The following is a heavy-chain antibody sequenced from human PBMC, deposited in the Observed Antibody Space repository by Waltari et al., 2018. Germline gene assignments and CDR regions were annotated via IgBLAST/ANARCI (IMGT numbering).Heavy chain of an antibody. CDR1: GFTFSSYG. V-gene: IGHV3-30*02. CDR2: IRYDGSNK. J-gene: IGHJ4*02. D-gene: IGHD3-3*01. Sequence: QVQLVESGGGVVQPGGSLRLSCAASGFTFSSYGMHWVRQAPGKGLEWVAFIRYDGSNKYYADSVKGRFTISRDNSKNTLYLQMNSLRAEDTAVYYCAKDGEIYDYDFWSGYLDYWGQGTLVTVSS. CDR3: AKDGEIYDYDFWSGYLDY.